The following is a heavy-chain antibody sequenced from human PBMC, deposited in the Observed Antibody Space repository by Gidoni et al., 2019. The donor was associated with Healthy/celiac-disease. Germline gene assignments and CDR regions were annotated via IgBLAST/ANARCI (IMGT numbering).Heavy chain of an antibody. CDR2: IYWNDDK. CDR1: GFSLSTSGVG. J-gene: IGHJ5*02. D-gene: IGHD3-9*01. CDR3: AHSQDMYDILTGYYPAKFDP. Sequence: QITLKESGPTLVKPTQTLTLTCTFSGFSLSTSGVGVGWIRQPPGKALEWLALIYWNDDKRYSPSLKSRLTITKDTSKNQVVLTMTNMDPVDTATYYCAHSQDMYDILTGYYPAKFDPWGQGTLVTVSS. V-gene: IGHV2-5*01.